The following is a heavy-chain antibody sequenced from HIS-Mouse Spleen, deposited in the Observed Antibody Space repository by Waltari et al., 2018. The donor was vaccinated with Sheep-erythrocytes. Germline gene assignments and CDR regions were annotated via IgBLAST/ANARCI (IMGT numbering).Heavy chain of an antibody. V-gene: IGHV4-34*01. CDR2: INHSGSN. D-gene: IGHD2-2*01. CDR1: GGSFSGYY. CDR3: ARGSAGSPTNDAFDI. J-gene: IGHJ3*02. Sequence: QVQLQQWGAGLLKPSETLSLTCAVYGGSFSGYYWSWIRQPPGKGLEWIGEINHSGSNNYNPSLKSRVTISVDTSKNQFSLKLSSVTAADTAVYYCARGSAGSPTNDAFDIWGQGTMVTVSS.